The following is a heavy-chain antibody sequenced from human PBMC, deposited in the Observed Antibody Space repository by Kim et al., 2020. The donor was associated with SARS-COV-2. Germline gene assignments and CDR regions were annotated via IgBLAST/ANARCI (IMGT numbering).Heavy chain of an antibody. J-gene: IGHJ4*02. CDR2: N. Sequence: NDVAVAGKSRITLNPDTTKNQFSLQLNSVTPEDTAVYYCTRAVAGTGHFDYWGQGTLVTVSS. V-gene: IGHV6-1*01. D-gene: IGHD6-19*01. CDR3: TRAVAGTGHFDY.